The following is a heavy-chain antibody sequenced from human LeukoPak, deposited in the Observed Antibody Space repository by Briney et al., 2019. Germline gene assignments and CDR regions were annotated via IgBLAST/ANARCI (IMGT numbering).Heavy chain of an antibody. CDR1: GGSISSYY. CDR3: ARLTAFEGLY. CDR2: IYYSGST. D-gene: IGHD3-16*01. Sequence: PSETLSLTCTVSGGSISSYYWSWIRQPPGKGLEWIGYIYYSGSTNYNPSLKSRVTISVDTSKNQFSLKLSSVTAADTAVYYCARLTAFEGLYWGQGTLVTVSS. J-gene: IGHJ4*02. V-gene: IGHV4-59*01.